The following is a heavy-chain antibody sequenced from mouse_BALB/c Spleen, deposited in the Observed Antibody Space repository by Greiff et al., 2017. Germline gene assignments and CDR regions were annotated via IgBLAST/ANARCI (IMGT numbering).Heavy chain of an antibody. V-gene: IGHV1-9*01. D-gene: IGHD1-1*01. Sequence: QVQLQQSGAELMKPGASVKISCKATGYTFSSYWIEWVKQRPGHGLEWIGEILPGSGSTNYNEKFKGKATFTADTSSNTAYMQLSSLTSEDSAVYYCARGHYYGSSYPFAYWGQGTLVTVSA. CDR1: GYTFSSYW. CDR2: ILPGSGST. J-gene: IGHJ3*01. CDR3: ARGHYYGSSYPFAY.